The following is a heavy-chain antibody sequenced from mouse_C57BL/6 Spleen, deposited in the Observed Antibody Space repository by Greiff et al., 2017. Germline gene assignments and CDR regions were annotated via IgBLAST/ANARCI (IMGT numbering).Heavy chain of an antibody. J-gene: IGHJ4*01. CDR1: GYTFTSYW. V-gene: IGHV1-74*01. D-gene: IGHD1-3*01. Sequence: QVQLKQPGAELVKPGASVKVSCKASGYTFTSYWMHWVKQRPGQGLEWIGRIHPSDSDTNYNQKFKGKATLTVDKSSSTAYMQLSGLTSEDSAVYYCTIEWSDYAMDYWGQGTSVTVSS. CDR2: IHPSDSDT. CDR3: TIEWSDYAMDY.